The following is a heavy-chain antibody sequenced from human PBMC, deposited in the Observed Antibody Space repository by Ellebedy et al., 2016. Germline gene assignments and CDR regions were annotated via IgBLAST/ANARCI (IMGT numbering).Heavy chain of an antibody. CDR3: AKTATGNWAFDY. CDR2: ISGSAGST. V-gene: IGHV3-23*01. D-gene: IGHD3-9*01. Sequence: GGSLRLSXAASGFTFSSYAMSWVRQAPGKGLEWVSAISGSAGSTYYADSVKGRFTISRDNSKNTLYLQMDSLRAEDTAVYYCAKTATGNWAFDYWGQGTLVTVSS. CDR1: GFTFSSYA. J-gene: IGHJ4*02.